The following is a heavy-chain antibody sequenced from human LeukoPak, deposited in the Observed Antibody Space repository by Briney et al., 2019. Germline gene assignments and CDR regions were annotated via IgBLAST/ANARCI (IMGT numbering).Heavy chain of an antibody. D-gene: IGHD6-13*01. CDR1: GYTFTGYY. CDR3: ARGVGSSSWYAPDYFDY. CDR2: INPNSGGT. Sequence: ASVKVSCKASGYTFTGYYMHWVRQAPGQGLEWMGWINPNSGGTNYAQKLQGRVTMTTDTSTSTAYMELRSLRSDDTAVYYCARGVGSSSWYAPDYFDYWGQGTLVTVSS. V-gene: IGHV1-2*02. J-gene: IGHJ4*02.